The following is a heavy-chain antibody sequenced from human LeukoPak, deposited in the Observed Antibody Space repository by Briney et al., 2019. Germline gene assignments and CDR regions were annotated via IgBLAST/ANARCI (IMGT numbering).Heavy chain of an antibody. V-gene: IGHV1-2*02. J-gene: IGHJ5*02. CDR1: GYTFTGYY. Sequence: ASVKVSCKASGYTFTGYYMHWVRQAPGQGLEWMGWINPNSGGTNYAQEFQGRVTMTRDTSISTAYMELSRLRSDDTAVYYCARDLRGRFDPWGQGTPVTVSS. CDR3: ARDLRGRFDP. CDR2: INPNSGGT. D-gene: IGHD3-16*01.